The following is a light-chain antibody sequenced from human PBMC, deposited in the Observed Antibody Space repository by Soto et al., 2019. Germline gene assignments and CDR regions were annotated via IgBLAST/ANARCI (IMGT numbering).Light chain of an antibody. J-gene: IGLJ1*01. CDR3: CSYAGSLYV. Sequence: QSVLTQPASVSGSPGQSITISCPGTSCDVGSYNLVSWYQQHPGKAPKLMIYEGSKRPSGVSNRFSGSKSGNTASLTISGLQAEDEADYYCCSYAGSLYVFGTGTKVTVL. CDR1: SCDVGSYNL. CDR2: EGS. V-gene: IGLV2-23*01.